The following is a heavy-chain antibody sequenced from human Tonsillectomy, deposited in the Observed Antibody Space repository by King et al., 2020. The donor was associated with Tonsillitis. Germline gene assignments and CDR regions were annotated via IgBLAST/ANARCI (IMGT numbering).Heavy chain of an antibody. V-gene: IGHV3-11*06. J-gene: IGHJ3*02. CDR3: GRDDWGAFDI. Sequence: EQLVQSGGGLVKAGGSLRLSGAASGLTFSDYYMSWIRQAPGKGLEWISLINPSGTNTDYVDSVRGRFTISRDNAKNSMFLQMNSLRAEDTGVYYCGRDDWGAFDIWGQGAMVTVSS. CDR1: GLTFSDYY. CDR2: INPSGTNT. D-gene: IGHD7-27*01.